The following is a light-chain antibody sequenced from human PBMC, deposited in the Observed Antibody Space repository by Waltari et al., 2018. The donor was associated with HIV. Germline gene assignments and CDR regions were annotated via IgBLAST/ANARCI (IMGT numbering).Light chain of an antibody. CDR3: QAWDSSWGV. Sequence: SYELTQPPYVSVSPGHTASITCSGDKLGDKYACWYQQKPGQSPVLVIDQDSKRPSGIPERFSGSNSGNTATLTISGTQAMDEADYYCQAWDSSWGVFGEGTKLTVL. V-gene: IGLV3-1*01. CDR1: KLGDKY. CDR2: QDS. J-gene: IGLJ2*01.